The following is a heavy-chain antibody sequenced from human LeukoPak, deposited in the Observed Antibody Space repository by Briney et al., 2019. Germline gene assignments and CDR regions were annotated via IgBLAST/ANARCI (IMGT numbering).Heavy chain of an antibody. V-gene: IGHV4-4*07. CDR2: IYTSGST. Sequence: SETLSLTCTVSGGSISSYYWSWIRQPAGKGLEWIGRIYTSGSTNYNPSLKSRVTMSVDTSKNQFSLKLSSVTAADTAVYYCAKLVRVTIFGVDTPNWFDPWGQGTLVTVSS. CDR3: AKLVRVTIFGVDTPNWFDP. CDR1: GGSISSYY. J-gene: IGHJ5*02. D-gene: IGHD3-3*01.